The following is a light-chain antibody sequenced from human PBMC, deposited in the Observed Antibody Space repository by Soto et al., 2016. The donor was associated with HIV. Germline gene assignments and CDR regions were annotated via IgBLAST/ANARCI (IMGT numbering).Light chain of an antibody. Sequence: SSELTQDPAVSVALGQTVRITCQGDSLRKYHASWYQQKPGQAPVLVIYGKDNRPSGIPDRFSGSSSGDTASLTITGSQAEDEGDYYCNSRDSSDNHVVFGGGTKLTVL. CDR3: NSRDSSDNHVV. J-gene: IGLJ2*01. CDR1: SLRKYH. CDR2: GKD. V-gene: IGLV3-19*01.